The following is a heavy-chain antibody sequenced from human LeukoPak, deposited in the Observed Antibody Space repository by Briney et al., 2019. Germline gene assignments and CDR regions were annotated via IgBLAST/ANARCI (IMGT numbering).Heavy chain of an antibody. CDR3: ARDPPDC. V-gene: IGHV3-30*04. CDR2: TSHDGSSK. Sequence: GRSLRLSCAASAFTVSSYTMHWVRQAPGKGPEWVAVTSHDGSSKYYVDSVKGRFTISRDNSKNTLYLQMNSLRTEDTAVYYCARDPPDCWGQGTLVTVSS. J-gene: IGHJ4*02. CDR1: AFTVSSYT.